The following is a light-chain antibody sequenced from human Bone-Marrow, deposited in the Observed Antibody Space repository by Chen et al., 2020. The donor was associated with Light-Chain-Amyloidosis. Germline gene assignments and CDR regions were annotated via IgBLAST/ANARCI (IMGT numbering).Light chain of an antibody. CDR1: NIGCTS. CDR3: QVWDRSSDRPV. Sequence: SYVLPQPSWVSVAPSQTATISCGGNNIGCTSVHWYQQTPGQAPLLVVYDDSYRPSGIPERLSGSNSGNTATLTISRVEAGDEADYYCQVWDRSSDRPVFGGGTKLNVL. J-gene: IGLJ3*02. CDR2: DDS. V-gene: IGLV3-21*02.